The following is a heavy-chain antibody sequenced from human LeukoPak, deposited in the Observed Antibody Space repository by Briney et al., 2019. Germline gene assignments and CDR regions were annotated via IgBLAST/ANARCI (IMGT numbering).Heavy chain of an antibody. Sequence: SETLSLTCTVAGGSISSYYWSWIRQPPGKGLEWFGYIYYSGSTNYNPSLKSRVTISVDTSKNQFSLKLSSVTAADTAVYYCASTNAAMVTGWGFDYWGQGTLVTVSS. V-gene: IGHV4-59*01. J-gene: IGHJ4*02. CDR1: GGSISSYY. CDR2: IYYSGST. D-gene: IGHD5-18*01. CDR3: ASTNAAMVTGWGFDY.